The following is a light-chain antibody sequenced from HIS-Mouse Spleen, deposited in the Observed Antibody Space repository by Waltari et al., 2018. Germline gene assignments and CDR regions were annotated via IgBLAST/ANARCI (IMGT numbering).Light chain of an antibody. CDR1: SSDVGGYNY. CDR2: DVS. Sequence: QSALTQPASVSGSPGQSITISCTGTSSDVGGYNYVSWYQQHPGKAPKLMIYDVSNRPAGVSNRCPGSKSGNTASLTISGLQAEDEAHYYCSSYTSSSTVFGGGTKLTVL. V-gene: IGLV2-14*03. CDR3: SSYTSSSTV. J-gene: IGLJ2*01.